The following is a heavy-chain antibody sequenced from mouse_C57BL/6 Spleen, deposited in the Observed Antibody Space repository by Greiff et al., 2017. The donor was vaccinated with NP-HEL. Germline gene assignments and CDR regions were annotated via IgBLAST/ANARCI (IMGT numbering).Heavy chain of an antibody. V-gene: IGHV1-54*01. D-gene: IGHD1-1*01. J-gene: IGHJ3*01. Sequence: VQLQQSGAELVRPGTSVKVSCKASGYAFTNYLIEWVKQRPGQGLEWIGVINPGSGGTKYNEKFKGKATLTADKSSSTAYMQLSSLTSEDSAVYFCARGYGSSYGGFAYWGQGTLVTVSA. CDR3: ARGYGSSYGGFAY. CDR2: INPGSGGT. CDR1: GYAFTNYL.